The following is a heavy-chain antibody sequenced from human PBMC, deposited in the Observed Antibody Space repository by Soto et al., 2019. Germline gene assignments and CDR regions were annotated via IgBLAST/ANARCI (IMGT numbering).Heavy chain of an antibody. CDR3: ASVSGYYASSGYYFDAFRS. CDR2: IYYSGST. CDR1: VGSISSSSYY. D-gene: IGHD3-22*01. J-gene: IGHJ3*02. V-gene: IGHV4-39*01. Sequence: SETLSLTCTFSVGSISSSSYYWGWIRQPPWKGLEWIGSIYYSGSTYYNPSLKSRVTISVDTSKNQFSLKLSSVTAADTAVYYCASVSGYYASSGYYFDAFRSWGQGTMDNVS.